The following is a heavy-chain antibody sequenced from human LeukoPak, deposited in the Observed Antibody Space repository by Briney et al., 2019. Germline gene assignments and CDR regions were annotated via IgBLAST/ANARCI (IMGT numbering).Heavy chain of an antibody. CDR2: ISSSSSTI. V-gene: IGHV3-48*04. D-gene: IGHD1-26*01. Sequence: PGGSLRLSCAASGFTFSSYSMNWVRQAPGKGLEWVSYISSSSSTIYYADSVKGRFTISRDNAKNSLSLQMNSLRAEDTALYYCAAISGNYDYWGQGALVTVSS. CDR3: AAISGNYDY. CDR1: GFTFSSYS. J-gene: IGHJ4*02.